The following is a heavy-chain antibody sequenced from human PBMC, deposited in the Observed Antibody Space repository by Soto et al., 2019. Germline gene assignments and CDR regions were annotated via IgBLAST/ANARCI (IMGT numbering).Heavy chain of an antibody. J-gene: IGHJ4*02. CDR2: IYYSVST. D-gene: IGHD5-12*01. Sequence: SETLSLTCTVSGGSVSSGSYYWSWIRQAPGKGLEWIGYIYYSVSTNYNPSLKSRVTISVDTSKNQFSLKLSSVTAADTAVYYCARHHLLRGSAWGLFDYWGQGTMVTVSS. CDR3: ARHHLLRGSAWGLFDY. CDR1: GGSVSSGSYY. V-gene: IGHV4-61*01.